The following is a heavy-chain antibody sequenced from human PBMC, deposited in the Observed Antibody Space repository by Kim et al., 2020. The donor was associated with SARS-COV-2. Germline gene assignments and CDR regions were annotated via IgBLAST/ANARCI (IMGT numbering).Heavy chain of an antibody. V-gene: IGHV3-23*01. D-gene: IGHD3-22*01. CDR2: ISNNNGKT. J-gene: IGHJ1*01. CDR3: AKDHPSSGWPAFEC. CDR1: GFSVSRYA. Sequence: GGSLRLSCAASGFSVSRYAMSWVRQAPGKGLEWVSAISNNNGKTYYADSVRGRFTISRDNSDNTVYLQMNSLRADDTALYYCAKDHPSSGWPAFECWGQG.